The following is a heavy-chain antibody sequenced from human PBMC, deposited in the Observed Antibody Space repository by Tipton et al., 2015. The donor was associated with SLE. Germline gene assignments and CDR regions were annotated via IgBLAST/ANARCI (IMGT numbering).Heavy chain of an antibody. D-gene: IGHD6-13*01. CDR2: ISYSGSA. CDR1: GGSISSHY. J-gene: IGHJ4*02. V-gene: IGHV4-59*11. CDR3: ARDKAAAGRFDY. Sequence: TLSLTCTVSGGSISSHYWNWIRQPPGKGLEWVGSISYSGSANYNPSLKSRITISLEASKNQFSLRLSSVSAADTAVYYCARDKAAAGRFDYWGQGKLVTVSS.